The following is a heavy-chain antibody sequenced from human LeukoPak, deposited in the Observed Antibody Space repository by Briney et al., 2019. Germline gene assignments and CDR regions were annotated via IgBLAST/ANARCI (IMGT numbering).Heavy chain of an antibody. CDR1: GGTFSSYA. Sequence: ASVKVSCKASGGTFSSYAISWVRQAPGQGLEWVGGIIPIFGTANYAQKFRGRVTITADKSTRTAYMELSSLRSEDTAVYYCARGRSMVRGVLGYWGQGTLVTVSS. D-gene: IGHD3-10*01. CDR2: IIPIFGTA. V-gene: IGHV1-69*06. J-gene: IGHJ4*02. CDR3: ARGRSMVRGVLGY.